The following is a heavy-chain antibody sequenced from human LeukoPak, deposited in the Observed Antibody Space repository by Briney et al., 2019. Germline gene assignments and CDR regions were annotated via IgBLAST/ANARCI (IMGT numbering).Heavy chain of an antibody. CDR1: GYTFTSYD. V-gene: IGHV1-8*01. CDR2: MNPNNGNT. D-gene: IGHD3-3*01. CDR3: ARDKRITIFGVVTYMRDMDV. J-gene: IGHJ6*02. Sequence: ASVKVSCKASGYTFTSYDITWVRQASGQGLEWMGWMNPNNGNTGYAQRFQGRVTLTRDTSISTAYMELSSLRSEDTAVYYCARDKRITIFGVVTYMRDMDVWGQGTTVTVSS.